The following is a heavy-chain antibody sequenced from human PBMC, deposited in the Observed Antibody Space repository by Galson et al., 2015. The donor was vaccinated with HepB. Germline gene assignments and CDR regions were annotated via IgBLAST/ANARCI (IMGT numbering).Heavy chain of an antibody. D-gene: IGHD2-2*01. CDR1: GGSISSGNW. CDR3: ARHVGVPGTRGFDY. J-gene: IGHJ4*02. V-gene: IGHV4-4*02. Sequence: LSLTCAVSGGSISSGNWWSWVRQPPGKGLEWIGEIYHSGTANYNPSLESRGTMSLDNSKNQISLKVTSVTAADTAVYYCARHVGVPGTRGFDYGGQGTLVTVSS. CDR2: IYHSGTA.